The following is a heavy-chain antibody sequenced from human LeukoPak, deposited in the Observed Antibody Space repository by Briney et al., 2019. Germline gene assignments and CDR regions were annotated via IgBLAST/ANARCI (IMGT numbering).Heavy chain of an antibody. D-gene: IGHD3-10*01. Sequence: PSETLSLTCAVSGGSISSSNWWSWVRQPAGKGLEWIGRIYPSGNTNYNPSLKSRVTLSVDTSKTQFSLRLSSVTAADTAVYYCAREDSGSYYNYYYFYMDVWGKGTTVTISS. CDR2: IYPSGNT. V-gene: IGHV4-4*02. CDR1: GGSISSSNW. CDR3: AREDSGSYYNYYYFYMDV. J-gene: IGHJ6*03.